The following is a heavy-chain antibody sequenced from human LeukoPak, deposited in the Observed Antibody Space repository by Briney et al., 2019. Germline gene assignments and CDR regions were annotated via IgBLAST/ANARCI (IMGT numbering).Heavy chain of an antibody. CDR1: GFTFSNYA. J-gene: IGHJ4*02. Sequence: PGGSLRLSCAASGFTFSNYAMSWVPQAPGKGLEWVSAINDSGGSTYYADSVRGRFTISRDNSKNTLYLQMNSLRAEDTAVYYCAKDPLGAAVAEFDYWGQGTLVTVSS. CDR2: INDSGGST. D-gene: IGHD6-19*01. V-gene: IGHV3-23*01. CDR3: AKDPLGAAVAEFDY.